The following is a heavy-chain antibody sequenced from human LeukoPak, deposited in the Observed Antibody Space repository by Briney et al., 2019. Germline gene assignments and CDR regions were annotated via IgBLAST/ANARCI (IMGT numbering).Heavy chain of an antibody. CDR3: AREESSGYCSSTSCYSSRWFAP. V-gene: IGHV4-34*01. D-gene: IGHD2-2*01. CDR2: INHSGST. J-gene: IGHJ5*02. Sequence: SETLSLTCAVYGGSFSGYYWSWIRQPPGKGLEWIGEINHSGSTNYNPSLKSRVTISVDTSKNQFSLKLGSVTAADTAVYYCAREESSGYCSSTSCYSSRWFAPWGQGTLVTVSS. CDR1: GGSFSGYY.